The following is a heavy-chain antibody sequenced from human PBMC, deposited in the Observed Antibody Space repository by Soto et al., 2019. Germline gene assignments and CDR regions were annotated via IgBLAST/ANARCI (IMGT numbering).Heavy chain of an antibody. J-gene: IGHJ4*02. CDR2: ISGSGGST. CDR1: GFTFSSYA. D-gene: IGHD3-22*01. CDR3: AKAYDSSGYFGYFDY. Sequence: GESLKISCAASGFTFSSYAMSWVRQAPGKGLEWVSAISGSGGSTYYADSVKGRFTISRDNSKNTLYLQMNSLRAEDTAVYYCAKAYDSSGYFGYFDYWGQGTLVTVSS. V-gene: IGHV3-23*01.